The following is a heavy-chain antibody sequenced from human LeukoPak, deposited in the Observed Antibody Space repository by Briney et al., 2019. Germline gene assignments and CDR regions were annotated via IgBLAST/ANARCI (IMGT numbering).Heavy chain of an antibody. Sequence: GGSLRLSCAASGFNFKDYAMSWVRQAPGKGLEWVAVMWNDGITGKYADSVRGRFSVSRDNSKKTVYLQMDSLRVDDTSVYYCARDGSGWSSDYWGQGTLVTVSS. CDR1: GFNFKDYA. D-gene: IGHD6-19*01. CDR2: MWNDGITG. J-gene: IGHJ4*02. V-gene: IGHV3-33*08. CDR3: ARDGSGWSSDY.